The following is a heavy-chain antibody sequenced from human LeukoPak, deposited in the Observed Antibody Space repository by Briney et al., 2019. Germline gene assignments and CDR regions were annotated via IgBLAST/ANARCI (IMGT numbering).Heavy chain of an antibody. CDR1: GGSISSYY. D-gene: IGHD3-10*01. CDR2: IYYSGST. J-gene: IGHJ4*02. V-gene: IGHV4-59*08. Sequence: SETLSLTCTVSGGSISSYYWSWIRQPPGKGLEWIGYIYYSGSTNYNPSLKCRVTISVDTSKNQFSLKLSSVTAADTAVYYCARQPLWFGELSGFDYWGQRTLVTVSS. CDR3: ARQPLWFGELSGFDY.